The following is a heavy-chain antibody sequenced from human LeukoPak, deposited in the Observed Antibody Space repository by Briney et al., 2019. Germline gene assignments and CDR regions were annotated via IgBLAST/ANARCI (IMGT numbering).Heavy chain of an antibody. J-gene: IGHJ4*02. CDR2: ISGTSNR. CDR1: GFTFSSYS. D-gene: IGHD3-22*01. Sequence: GGSLRLSCAASGFTFSSYSMNWVRQAPGKGLEWVSYISGTSNRYYADSVKGRFTISRDNAKNSLYLQMNSLRDEDTAVYYCARDEDDISGYYFYWGQGTLVTVSS. V-gene: IGHV3-48*02. CDR3: ARDEDDISGYYFY.